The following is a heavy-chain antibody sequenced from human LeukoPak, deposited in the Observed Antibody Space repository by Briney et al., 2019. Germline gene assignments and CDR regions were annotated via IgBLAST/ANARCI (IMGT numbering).Heavy chain of an antibody. Sequence: SETLSLTCAVSGYSISSGYYWGWIRQPPGKGLEWIGSIYHSGSTYYNPSLKSRVTISVDTPKNQFSLKLSSVTAADTAVYYCARGPRYYYGSGSSHWFDPWGQGTLVTVSS. CDR2: IYHSGST. CDR3: ARGPRYYYGSGSSHWFDP. D-gene: IGHD3-10*01. V-gene: IGHV4-38-2*01. CDR1: GYSISSGYY. J-gene: IGHJ5*02.